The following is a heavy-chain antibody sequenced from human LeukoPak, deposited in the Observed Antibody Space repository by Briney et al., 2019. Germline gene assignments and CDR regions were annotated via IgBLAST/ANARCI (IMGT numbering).Heavy chain of an antibody. D-gene: IGHD3-10*01. Sequence: SETLSLTCTVSGGSISSSSYYWGWIRQTPGKGLEWIGSIYYSGSTYYNPSLKSRVTISVDTSKNQFSLKLSSVTAADMAVCYCVSDVLLWFGELLSWGQGTLVTVSS. CDR2: IYYSGST. V-gene: IGHV4-39*01. CDR1: GGSISSSSYY. CDR3: VSDVLLWFGELLS. J-gene: IGHJ5*02.